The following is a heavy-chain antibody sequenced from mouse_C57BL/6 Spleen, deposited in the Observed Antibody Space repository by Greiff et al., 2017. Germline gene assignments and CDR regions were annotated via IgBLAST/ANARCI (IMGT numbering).Heavy chain of an antibody. CDR2: IYPGSGST. Sequence: QVHVKQSGAELVKPGASVKMSCKASGYTFTSYWITWVKQRPGQGLEWIGDIYPGSGSTNYNEKFKSKATLTVDTSSSTAYMQLSSLTSEDSAVYYCASLSWYFDVWGTGTTVTVSS. CDR3: ASLSWYFDV. CDR1: GYTFTSYW. V-gene: IGHV1-55*01. J-gene: IGHJ1*03.